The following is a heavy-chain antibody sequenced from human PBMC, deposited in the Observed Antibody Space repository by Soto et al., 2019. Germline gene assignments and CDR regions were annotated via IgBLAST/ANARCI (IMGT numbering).Heavy chain of an antibody. CDR2: IWYDGSNK. Sequence: GGSLRLSCAASGFTFSSYGMHWVRQAPGKGLEWVAVIWYDGSNKYSDSVKGRFTISRDNSKHTLYLQMNSLGTEDTAIYYCARDRETAGWLDPWGQGTRVTVSS. CDR1: GFTFSSYG. V-gene: IGHV3-33*01. CDR3: ARDRETAGWLDP. J-gene: IGHJ5*02.